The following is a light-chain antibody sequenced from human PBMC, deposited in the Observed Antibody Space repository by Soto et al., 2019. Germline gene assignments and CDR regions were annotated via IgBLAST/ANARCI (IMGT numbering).Light chain of an antibody. CDR3: QQRTDCPMT. J-gene: IGKJ5*01. CDR1: QSVSSY. V-gene: IGKV3-11*01. Sequence: EIVLTQSPATLSLSPGERATLSCRASQSVSSYVAWYQQRPGQAPRLLIYGASNRATGIPARFSGSGSGTDFTLTISSLEAEDFAVYYCQQRTDCPMTFGQGTRLEIK. CDR2: GAS.